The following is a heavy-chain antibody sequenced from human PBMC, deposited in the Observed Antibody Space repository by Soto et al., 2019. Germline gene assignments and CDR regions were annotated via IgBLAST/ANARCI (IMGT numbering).Heavy chain of an antibody. CDR3: AISIPQVKAAGXLGY. CDR2: ISAYNGNT. D-gene: IGHD6-13*01. V-gene: IGHV1-18*01. J-gene: IGHJ4*02. CDR1: GYTFTSYG. Sequence: GASVKVSCKDSGYTFTSYGICWVRQAPGQGLEWMGWISAYNGNTNYAQKLQGRVTMTTDTSTSTAYMELRSLRSDDTAVYYCAISIPQVKAAGXLGYCSQRTLVTVSS.